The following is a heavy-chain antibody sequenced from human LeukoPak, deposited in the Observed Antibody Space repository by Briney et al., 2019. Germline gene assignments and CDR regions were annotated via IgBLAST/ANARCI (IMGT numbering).Heavy chain of an antibody. D-gene: IGHD6-19*01. CDR3: AKDMGRYSSGWYEDY. Sequence: GRSLRLSCAASGFTFDDYAMHWVRQAPGKGLEWVSGISWNSGSIGYADSVKDRFTISRDNAKNSLYLQMNSLRAEDTALYYCAKDMGRYSSGWYEDYWGQGTLVTVSS. J-gene: IGHJ4*02. V-gene: IGHV3-9*01. CDR2: ISWNSGSI. CDR1: GFTFDDYA.